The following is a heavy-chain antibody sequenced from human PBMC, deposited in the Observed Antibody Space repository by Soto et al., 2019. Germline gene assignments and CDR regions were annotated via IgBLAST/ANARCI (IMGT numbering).Heavy chain of an antibody. CDR2: IKDRES. CDR1: GGPFNGFY. Sequence: QVQLQQWGAGLLKPSETLSLTCGVYGGPFNGFYWSWVRQPPGKGLEWIGEIKDRESNYSPSLKSRLSISTDASKKQFSLKLTSVTAADTAVYYCARLRWLNPPTRPEHYFYGMDVWGQGTSVIVSS. D-gene: IGHD5-12*01. CDR3: ARLRWLNPPTRPEHYFYGMDV. J-gene: IGHJ6*02. V-gene: IGHV4-34*01.